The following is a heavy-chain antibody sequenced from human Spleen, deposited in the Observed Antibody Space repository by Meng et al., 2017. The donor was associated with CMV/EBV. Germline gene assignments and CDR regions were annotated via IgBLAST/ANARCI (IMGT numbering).Heavy chain of an antibody. Sequence: ASVKVSCKASGYTFITYYIHWVRQAPGQGLEWMGRINPDGGTKTYAQKFQDRVTLTRDTSTSTVYMEVSSLRSEDTAVYYCSRRQDPYNYFDAWGQGTLVTVSS. CDR1: GYTFITYY. D-gene: IGHD1-1*01. CDR3: SRRQDPYNYFDA. J-gene: IGHJ4*02. V-gene: IGHV1-46*01. CDR2: INPDGGTK.